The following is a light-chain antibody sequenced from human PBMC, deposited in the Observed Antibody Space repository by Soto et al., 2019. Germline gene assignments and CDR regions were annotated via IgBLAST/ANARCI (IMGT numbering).Light chain of an antibody. V-gene: IGLV2-14*01. J-gene: IGLJ3*02. CDR3: SSYTSASTLGV. CDR1: SSDVGGYNY. Sequence: QSALTQPASVSGSPGQSITISCTGTSSDVGGYNYVSWYQQYPGKAPKLMIYEVNNRPSGVSNRFSGSKSGNTASLTISGLQADDEADYYCSSYTSASTLGVFGGGTKLTVL. CDR2: EVN.